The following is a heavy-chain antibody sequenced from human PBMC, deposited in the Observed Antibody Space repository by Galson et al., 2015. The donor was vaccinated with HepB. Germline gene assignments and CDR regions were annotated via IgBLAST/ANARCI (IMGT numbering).Heavy chain of an antibody. Sequence: SVKVSCKASGYTFTSYGISWVRQAPGQGLEWMGWISAYNGNTNYAQKLQGRVTMTTDTSTSTAYMELRSLRSDDTAVYYCARDNRYSGYDWIHYYYYYYMDVWGKGTTVTVSS. D-gene: IGHD5-12*01. V-gene: IGHV1-18*01. J-gene: IGHJ6*03. CDR3: ARDNRYSGYDWIHYYYYYYMDV. CDR1: GYTFTSYG. CDR2: ISAYNGNT.